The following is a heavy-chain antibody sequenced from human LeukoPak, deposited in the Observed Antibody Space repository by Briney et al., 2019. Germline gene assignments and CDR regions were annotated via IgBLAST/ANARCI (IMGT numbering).Heavy chain of an antibody. J-gene: IGHJ4*02. CDR1: GGTFSSYA. Sequence: ASVKVSCTASGGTFSSYAFSWVRQAPGQGLEWMGGIIPIFGTANYAQKFQGRVTITADESTSTAYMELSSLRSEDTAVYYCXXXXXXXXDYVYRGGGLDYWGQGTLVTVSS. CDR2: IIPIFGTA. D-gene: IGHD3-16*01. V-gene: IGHV1-69*13. CDR3: XXXXXXXXDYVYRGGGLDY.